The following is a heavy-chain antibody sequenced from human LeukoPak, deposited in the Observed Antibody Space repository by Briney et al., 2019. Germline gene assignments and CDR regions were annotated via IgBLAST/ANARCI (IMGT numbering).Heavy chain of an antibody. CDR1: GGSFRGYY. V-gene: IGHV4-34*01. J-gene: IGHJ4*02. CDR2: INHSGST. D-gene: IGHD6-13*01. Sequence: SETLSLTCAVYGGSFRGYYWSWIRQPPGKGLEWIGEINHSGSTNYNPSLKSRVTISVDTSKNQFSLKLSSVTAADTAVYYCARGLARPYRIAAAGVHRGYSFDYWGQGTLVTVSS. CDR3: ARGLARPYRIAAAGVHRGYSFDY.